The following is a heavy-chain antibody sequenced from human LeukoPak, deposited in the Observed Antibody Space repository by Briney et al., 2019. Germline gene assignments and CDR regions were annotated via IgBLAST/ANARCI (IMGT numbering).Heavy chain of an antibody. V-gene: IGHV4-59*11. CDR3: ARGQIIAARPAGWFDP. CDR1: GGSISSHY. D-gene: IGHD6-6*01. Sequence: SETLSLTCTVSGGSISSHYWSWIRQPPGKGREWIGYIYYSGSTNYNPSLKSRVTISVDTSKNQFSLKLSSVTAADTAVYYCARGQIIAARPAGWFDPWGQGTLVTVSS. J-gene: IGHJ5*02. CDR2: IYYSGST.